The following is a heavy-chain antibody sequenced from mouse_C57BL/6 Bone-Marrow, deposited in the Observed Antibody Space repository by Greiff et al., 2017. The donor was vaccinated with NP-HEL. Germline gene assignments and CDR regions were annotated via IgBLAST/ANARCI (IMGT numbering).Heavy chain of an antibody. Sequence: EVNVVESGGGLVKPGGSLKLFCAASGFTFSDYGMHWVRQAPEKGLEWVAYISSGSSTIYYADTVKGRFTISRDNAKNTLFLQMTSLRAEYTAMDYCARTTGAMDYWGQGTSVTVSS. D-gene: IGHD4-1*02. J-gene: IGHJ4*01. V-gene: IGHV5-17*01. CDR3: ARTTGAMDY. CDR1: GFTFSDYG. CDR2: ISSGSSTI.